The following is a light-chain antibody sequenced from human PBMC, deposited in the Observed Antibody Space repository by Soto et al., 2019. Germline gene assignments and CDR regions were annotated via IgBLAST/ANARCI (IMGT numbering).Light chain of an antibody. J-gene: IGKJ1*01. Sequence: EAVITQSPPTLSVSPGERATLSCRASQSLSSNLAWYQQKPGQAPRLLIYDASTRATAIPARFSGSGSGTEFTLTITSLQSEDFAVYYCQQYKMFGQGTKVDIK. CDR2: DAS. CDR1: QSLSSN. V-gene: IGKV3-15*01. CDR3: QQYKM.